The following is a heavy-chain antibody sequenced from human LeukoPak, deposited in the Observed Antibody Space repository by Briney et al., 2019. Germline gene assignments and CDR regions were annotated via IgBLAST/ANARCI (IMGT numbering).Heavy chain of an antibody. V-gene: IGHV3-66*01. CDR3: ATTYDSSGYYYYYYMDV. Sequence: GGSLRLSCAASGFTVSSNYMSWVRQAPGKGLEWVSVIYSGGSTYYADSVKGRFTISRGNSKNTLYLQMNSLRAEDTAVYYCATTYDSSGYYYYYYMDVWGKGTTVTISS. J-gene: IGHJ6*03. CDR2: IYSGGST. D-gene: IGHD3-22*01. CDR1: GFTVSSNY.